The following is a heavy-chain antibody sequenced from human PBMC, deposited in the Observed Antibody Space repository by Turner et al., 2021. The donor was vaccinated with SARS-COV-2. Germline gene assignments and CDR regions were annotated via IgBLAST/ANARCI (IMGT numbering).Heavy chain of an antibody. D-gene: IGHD3-22*01. J-gene: IGHJ3*02. CDR1: GFTFSSYG. CDR3: AREKPGFDSSGYYPDAFDI. CDR2: ISSSSSYI. Sequence: EAQLVESGGGLVKPGGSLRVYCAAPGFTFSSYGMTWVRQAPGKGLEWVSSISSSSSYIYYADSLKGRFTISRNNAKNSVYLQMNSLRAEDTAVYYCAREKPGFDSSGYYPDAFDIWGQGTMVTVSS. V-gene: IGHV3-21*06.